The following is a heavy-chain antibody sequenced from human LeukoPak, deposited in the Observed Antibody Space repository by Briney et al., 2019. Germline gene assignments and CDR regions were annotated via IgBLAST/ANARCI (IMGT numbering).Heavy chain of an antibody. V-gene: IGHV3-48*04. CDR3: ARDPLGILGRYFDWLPHDY. D-gene: IGHD3-9*01. Sequence: GGSLRLSCAASGFTFSSYSMNWVRQAPGKGLEWVSYISSSSSTIYYADSVKGRFTISRDNAKNSLYLQMNSLRAEDTAVYYCARDPLGILGRYFDWLPHDYWGQGTLVTVSS. CDR2: ISSSSSTI. J-gene: IGHJ4*02. CDR1: GFTFSSYS.